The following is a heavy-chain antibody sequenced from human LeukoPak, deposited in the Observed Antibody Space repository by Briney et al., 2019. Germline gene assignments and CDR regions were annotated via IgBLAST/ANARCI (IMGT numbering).Heavy chain of an antibody. CDR3: VRGRSYYDSRELDY. CDR1: RYTFIGYY. V-gene: IGHV1-2*02. D-gene: IGHD3-22*01. CDR2: INPNSGGT. Sequence: ASVKDSCMASRYTFIGYYMHWVRQAPGQGLEWMGWINPNSGGTNYAQKFQGRVTMTRDTSIRTGYMEISRLRTDDTAVYICVRGRSYYDSRELDYWGQGTLVTVSS. J-gene: IGHJ4*02.